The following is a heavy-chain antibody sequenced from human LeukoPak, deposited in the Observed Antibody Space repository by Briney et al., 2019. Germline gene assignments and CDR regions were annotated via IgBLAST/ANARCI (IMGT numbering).Heavy chain of an antibody. J-gene: IGHJ5*02. CDR3: ARSDDFWSGYNWFDP. D-gene: IGHD3-3*01. CDR2: IYTSGST. V-gene: IGHV4-4*07. Sequence: SETLSLTCTVSGGSISSYYWSWIRQPAGKGLEWIGRIYTSGSTNYNPSLKSRVTISIDTSKNQFSLRLSSATAADTAVYYCARSDDFWSGYNWFDPWGQGTLVTVS. CDR1: GGSISSYY.